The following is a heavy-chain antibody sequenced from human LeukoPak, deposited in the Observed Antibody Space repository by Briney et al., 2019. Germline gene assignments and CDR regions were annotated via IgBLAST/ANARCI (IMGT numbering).Heavy chain of an antibody. CDR3: AKEDNKWELLAFDY. CDR1: GFTFGGYA. V-gene: IGHV3-23*01. J-gene: IGHJ4*02. Sequence: GGSLRLSCTASGFTFGGYAMSWVRQAPGKGLEWVSSISAGSEDSYYADSVKGRFTISRDNSKNTLYLQMNSLRAEDTAVYYCAKEDNKWELLAFDYWGQGTLVTVSS. D-gene: IGHD1-26*01. CDR2: ISAGSEDS.